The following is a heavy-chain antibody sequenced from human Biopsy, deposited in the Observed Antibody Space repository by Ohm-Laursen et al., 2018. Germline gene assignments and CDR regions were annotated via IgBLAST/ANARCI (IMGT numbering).Heavy chain of an antibody. J-gene: IGHJ6*02. V-gene: IGHV1-46*01. CDR2: ISPSGATT. D-gene: IGHD5-24*01. CDR1: GNTFATYH. CDR3: ARAGVGSDGTDSYYYGMDV. Sequence: ASVTVSCNASGNTFATYHIHWVRQAPGQGLEWMGVISPSGATTSFSQKFQGRITMTRDTSTGTVYMDLNSLGSEDTAVYYCARAGVGSDGTDSYYYGMDVWGPGTTVTASS.